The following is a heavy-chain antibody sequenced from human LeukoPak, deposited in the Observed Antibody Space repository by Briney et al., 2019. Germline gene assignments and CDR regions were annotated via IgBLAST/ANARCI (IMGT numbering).Heavy chain of an antibody. CDR3: TRGNREKYSSSWYLYSGSYYFDY. Sequence: GGSLRLSCTASGFTFGDFAMNWVRQAPGKGLEWVGFIRSKAYGGTTEYAASVKGRFTISRDDSKSIAYLQMNSLKTEDTAVYYCTRGNREKYSSSWYLYSGSYYFDYWGQGTLVTVSS. J-gene: IGHJ4*02. CDR1: GFTFGDFA. V-gene: IGHV3-49*04. D-gene: IGHD6-13*01. CDR2: IRSKAYGGTT.